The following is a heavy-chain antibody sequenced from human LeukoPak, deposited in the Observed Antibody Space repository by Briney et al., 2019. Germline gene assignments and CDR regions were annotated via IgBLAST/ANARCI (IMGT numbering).Heavy chain of an antibody. V-gene: IGHV3-7*01. Sequence: GGSLRLSCAASGFTFSSYWMSWVRQAPGKGLEWVANIKQDGSEKYYVDSVKGRFTISRDNAKNSLYLQMNSLRPEDTAVYYCARDDLQTVYYYGMDVWGQGTTVTVSS. CDR3: ARDDLQTVYYYGMDV. CDR2: IKQDGSEK. D-gene: IGHD4-11*01. CDR1: GFTFSSYW. J-gene: IGHJ6*02.